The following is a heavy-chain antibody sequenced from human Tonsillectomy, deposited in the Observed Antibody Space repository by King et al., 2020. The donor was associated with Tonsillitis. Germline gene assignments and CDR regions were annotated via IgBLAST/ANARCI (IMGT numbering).Heavy chain of an antibody. CDR2: ISSKGGTT. V-gene: IGHV3-64D*06. J-gene: IGHJ4*02. D-gene: IGHD5-12*01. CDR3: VKGRGGYTDYPLFDY. Sequence: VQLVESGGGLVRPGESLRLSCSASGFIFSNYAMHWVRQAPGKGLEIVSGISSKGGTTYYADSVKARFTISRDDSKNTLYLQMSSLRTDETAVYYCVKGRGGYTDYPLFDYWGQGTLVTVSS. CDR1: GFIFSNYA.